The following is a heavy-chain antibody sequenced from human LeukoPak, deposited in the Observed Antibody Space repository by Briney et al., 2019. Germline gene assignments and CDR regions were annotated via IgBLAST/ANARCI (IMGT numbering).Heavy chain of an antibody. V-gene: IGHV3-7*01. Sequence: GGSLRLSCAASGFTFSSHWMNWGRQAPGKGLEWVANIKQGGSEIYYVDSVKGRFTISRDDAKNSLYLQMNSLRDEDTAVYYCARDRGDYWGQGTLVTVSS. CDR1: GFTFSSHW. J-gene: IGHJ4*02. CDR3: ARDRGDY. CDR2: IKQGGSEI.